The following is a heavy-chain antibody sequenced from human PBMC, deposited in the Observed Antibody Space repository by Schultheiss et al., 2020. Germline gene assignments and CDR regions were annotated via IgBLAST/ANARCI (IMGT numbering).Heavy chain of an antibody. Sequence: WGSLRLSCAASGFTFTNYSMSWVRQAPGKGLEWVSTISGSGGSTYYADSVKGRFTISRDNSKNTLYLQMNSLRAEDTAVYYCAGDYPWVSYPLDYWGQGTLVTVAS. CDR2: ISGSGGST. J-gene: IGHJ4*02. CDR1: GFTFTNYS. D-gene: IGHD3-16*02. CDR3: AGDYPWVSYPLDY. V-gene: IGHV3-23*01.